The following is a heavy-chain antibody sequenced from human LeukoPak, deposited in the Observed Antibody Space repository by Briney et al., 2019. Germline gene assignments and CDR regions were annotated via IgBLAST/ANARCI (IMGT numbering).Heavy chain of an antibody. CDR3: ARGIIVGATWGENDNWFDP. V-gene: IGHV4-59*01. Sequence: SGTLSLTCTVSGGSISSYYWSWIRQPPGKGLEWIGYIYYSGNTNYNPSLKSRVTISVDTSKNQFSLKLSSVTAADTAVYYCARGIIVGATWGENDNWFDPWGQGTLVTVSS. CDR1: GGSISSYY. CDR2: IYYSGNT. J-gene: IGHJ5*02. D-gene: IGHD1-26*01.